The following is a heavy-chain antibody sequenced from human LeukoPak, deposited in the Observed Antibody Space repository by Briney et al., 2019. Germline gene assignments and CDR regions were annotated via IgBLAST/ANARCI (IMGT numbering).Heavy chain of an antibody. CDR2: IFHSGST. V-gene: IGHV4-38-2*02. Sequence: PSETLSLTCSVSGYSISSGFYWGWIRQPPGKGLEWIGSIFHSGSTYYNPSLKSRVTISVDTSKNQFSLKLSSVTAADAAVYYCARGPYYGSGSYAFDIWGQGTMVTVSS. J-gene: IGHJ3*02. CDR3: ARGPYYGSGSYAFDI. D-gene: IGHD3-10*01. CDR1: GYSISSGFY.